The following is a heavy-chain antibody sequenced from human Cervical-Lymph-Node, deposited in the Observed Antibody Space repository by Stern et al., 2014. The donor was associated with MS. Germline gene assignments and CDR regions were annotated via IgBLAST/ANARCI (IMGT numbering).Heavy chain of an antibody. CDR1: GYSFTDFW. Sequence: VQLVQSGPEVKKPGESLKMSCKASGYSFTDFWIGWVRQMPGKGLESMGIIHPGDFDTRYSPSFQGQFPISVDRSINTAYLQWSSLKASDSAIYYCATQGCTNGVCHFEYWGQGTLVTVSS. CDR2: IHPGDFDT. J-gene: IGHJ4*02. V-gene: IGHV5-51*03. D-gene: IGHD2-8*01. CDR3: ATQGCTNGVCHFEY.